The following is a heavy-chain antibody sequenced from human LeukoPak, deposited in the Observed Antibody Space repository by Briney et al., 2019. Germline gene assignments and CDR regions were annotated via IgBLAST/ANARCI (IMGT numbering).Heavy chain of an antibody. CDR2: IWHDGSNK. Sequence: PGGSLRLSCAASGFTFSSYGMHWVRQAPGKGLEWVAVIWHDGSNKYYADSVKGRFTISRDNSKNTLYPQMNSLRAEDTAVYYCARVQDGYNPFDYWGQGSLVTFSS. CDR3: ARVQDGYNPFDY. J-gene: IGHJ4*02. CDR1: GFTFSSYG. D-gene: IGHD5-24*01. V-gene: IGHV3-33*01.